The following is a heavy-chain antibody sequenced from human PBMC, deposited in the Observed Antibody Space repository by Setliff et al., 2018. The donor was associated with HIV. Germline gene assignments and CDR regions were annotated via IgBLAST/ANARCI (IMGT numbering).Heavy chain of an antibody. V-gene: IGHV3-23*01. CDR3: AKRRVCNTSCYIVDYMDV. Sequence: GSLRLSCAASGFTFTSYWMIWVRQAPGKGLEWVSAIGGSGFGTYYADSVKGRFTISRDNSKNTLYLQMNSLRAEDTAIYYCAKRRVCNTSCYIVDYMDVWGKGTTVTVSS. D-gene: IGHD2-21*01. J-gene: IGHJ6*03. CDR1: GFTFTSYW. CDR2: IGGSGFGT.